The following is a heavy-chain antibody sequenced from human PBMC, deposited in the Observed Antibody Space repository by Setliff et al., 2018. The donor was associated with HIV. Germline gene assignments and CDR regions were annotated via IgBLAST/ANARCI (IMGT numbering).Heavy chain of an antibody. V-gene: IGHV4-59*08. CDR3: ARAYYDSVWGSHRYRFYYFDY. D-gene: IGHD3-16*02. J-gene: IGHJ4*02. CDR1: GDSINYKY. Sequence: PSETLSLTCTVSGDSINYKYWSWIRQSPGKGLEWIGYIFYSGSTNYNPSLKSRVTISVDTSKNQFSLKLSSVTAADTAVYYCARAYYDSVWGSHRYRFYYFDYWGQGSLVTVSS. CDR2: IFYSGST.